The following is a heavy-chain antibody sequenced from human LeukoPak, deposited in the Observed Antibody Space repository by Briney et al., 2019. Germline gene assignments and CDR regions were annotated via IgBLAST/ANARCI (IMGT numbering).Heavy chain of an antibody. D-gene: IGHD4-11*01. Sequence: GGSLRLSCAASGFTMSNSAMSWVRQAPGKGLEWVAVISYDGSNKYYADSVKGRFTISRDNSKNTLYLQMNSLRAEDTAVYYCARRTTKKNYSDFILDYWGQGTLVTVSS. CDR1: GFTMSNSA. V-gene: IGHV3-30*04. CDR3: ARRTTKKNYSDFILDY. J-gene: IGHJ4*02. CDR2: ISYDGSNK.